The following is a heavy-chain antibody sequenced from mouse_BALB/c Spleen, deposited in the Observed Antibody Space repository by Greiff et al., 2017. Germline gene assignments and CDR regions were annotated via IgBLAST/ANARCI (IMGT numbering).Heavy chain of an antibody. CDR1: GFTFSDYY. CDR3: ARDVEDAMDY. Sequence: DVKLVESGGGLVKPGGSLKLSCAASGFTFSDYYMYWVRQTPEKRLEWVATISDGGSYTYYPDSVKGRFTISRDNAKNNLYLQMSSLKSEDTAMYYCARDVEDAMDYWGQGTSVTVSS. J-gene: IGHJ4*01. CDR2: ISDGGSYT. V-gene: IGHV5-4*02.